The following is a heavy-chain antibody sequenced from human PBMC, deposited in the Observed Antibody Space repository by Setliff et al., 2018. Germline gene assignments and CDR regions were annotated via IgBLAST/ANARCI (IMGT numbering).Heavy chain of an antibody. CDR1: GFTFSGSA. V-gene: IGHV3-73*01. D-gene: IGHD6-13*01. Sequence: GGSLRLSCAASGFTFSGSAMYWVRQASGKGLEWVGRIRSKSDSYATIYAASVRGRFTISRDDSKNTAYLQMNSLKTEDTAVYYCAAAPAGCDVFDMWGQGTMVTVSS. CDR3: AAAPAGCDVFDM. J-gene: IGHJ3*02. CDR2: IRSKSDSYAT.